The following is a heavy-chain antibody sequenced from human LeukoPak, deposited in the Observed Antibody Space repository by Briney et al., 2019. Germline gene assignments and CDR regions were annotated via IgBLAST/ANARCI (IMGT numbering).Heavy chain of an antibody. J-gene: IGHJ4*02. D-gene: IGHD1-26*01. CDR1: GFTFSSYS. V-gene: IGHV3-21*01. CDR2: ISSNSRYT. Sequence: GGSLRLSCAASGFTFSSYSMNWVRQAPGKGLEWVSSISSNSRYTYYADSVKGRFTISRDNAKSSLYLQMNSLRADDTAVYYCAREWGVGATWDYWGQGTLVTVSS. CDR3: AREWGVGATWDY.